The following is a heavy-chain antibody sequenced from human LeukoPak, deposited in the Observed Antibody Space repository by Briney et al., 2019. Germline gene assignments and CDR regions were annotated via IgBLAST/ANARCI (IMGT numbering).Heavy chain of an antibody. V-gene: IGHV4-59*08. Sequence: SEALSLTCTVSGGSISSYYWRWIRQPPGKGLEWIGYIYYSGSTNYNPSLKSRVTISVDTSKNQFSLKLSSVTAADTAVYYCARHDLALGALFDYWGQGTLVTVSS. J-gene: IGHJ4*02. D-gene: IGHD1-26*01. CDR2: IYYSGST. CDR1: GGSISSYY. CDR3: ARHDLALGALFDY.